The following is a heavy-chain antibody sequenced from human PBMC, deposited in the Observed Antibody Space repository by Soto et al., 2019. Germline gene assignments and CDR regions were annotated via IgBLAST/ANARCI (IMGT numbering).Heavy chain of an antibody. CDR3: AKGRSYYYYSGVDV. CDR1: GVTFSSFA. V-gene: IGHV3-23*01. J-gene: IGHJ6*02. Sequence: PGGPMRLPCAAAGVTFSSFAWGWVSQAQGKGLEWVSDIIDSGGSTYYADSVKGRFTISRDNSKSTLYLQMNSLRAEDTALYYCAKGRSYYYYSGVDVWGQGTTVTVSS. CDR2: IIDSGGST.